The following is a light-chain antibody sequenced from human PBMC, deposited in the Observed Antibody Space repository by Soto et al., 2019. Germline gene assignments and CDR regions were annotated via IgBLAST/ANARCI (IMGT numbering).Light chain of an antibody. V-gene: IGKV3-11*01. CDR2: DAS. J-gene: IGKJ4*01. CDR1: QSVSSY. CDR3: QQRSNWPLT. Sequence: EIVLTQSPATLSLSPGERATLSCRASQSVSSYLAWYQQKPGQAPRLLIYDASNRATGIPARFSGSGSGTDFSLSISGLEPEDSAVHYCQQRSNWPLTFGGGTKVEIK.